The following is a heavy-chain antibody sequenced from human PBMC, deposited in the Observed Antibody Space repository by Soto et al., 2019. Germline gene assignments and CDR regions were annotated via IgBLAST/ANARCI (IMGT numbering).Heavy chain of an antibody. J-gene: IGHJ6*02. CDR3: ASYTGGYYYYGMDV. CDR1: GCSWTVYW. Sequence: GASVKLSSTVPGCSWTVYWIRCVRQKTGKGLEWRGRIDPSDSYTNYSPSFQGHVTISADKSISTAYLQWSSLKASDTAMYYCASYTGGYYYYGMDVWGQRTTVTVSS. V-gene: IGHV5-10-1*01. CDR2: IDPSDSYT. D-gene: IGHD3-16*01.